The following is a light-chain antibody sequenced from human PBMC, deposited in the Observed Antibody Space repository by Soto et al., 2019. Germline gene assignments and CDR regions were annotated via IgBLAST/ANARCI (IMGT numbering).Light chain of an antibody. CDR3: CSYAGSSTSV. J-gene: IGLJ3*02. CDR2: EGS. Sequence: QSALTQPASVSGSPGQSITISCTGISSDVGSYNLVSWYQQHPGKAPKLMIYEGSKRPSGVSNRFSGSKSGNTASLTISGLQAEDEADYYCCSYAGSSTSVFGGGTKLTVL. CDR1: SSDVGSYNL. V-gene: IGLV2-23*01.